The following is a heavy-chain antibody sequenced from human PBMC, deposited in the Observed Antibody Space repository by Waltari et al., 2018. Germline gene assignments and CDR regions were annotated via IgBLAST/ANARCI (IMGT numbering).Heavy chain of an antibody. V-gene: IGHV4-61*01. D-gene: IGHD3-16*02. Sequence: QVQLQESGPGLVKPSETLSLTCTVSGGSVSSGSYYWSWIRQPPGKGLEWIGYIYYSGSTNYTPSLKSRVTISVDTSKNQVSLKLSSVSALDTAIYYCGRSYVWGKYRRFDYWGQGIRVIVSS. CDR1: GGSVSSGSYY. CDR3: GRSYVWGKYRRFDY. J-gene: IGHJ4*02. CDR2: IYYSGST.